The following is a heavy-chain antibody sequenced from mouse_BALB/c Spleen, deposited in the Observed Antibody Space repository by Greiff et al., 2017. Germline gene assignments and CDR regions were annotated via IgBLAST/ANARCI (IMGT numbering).Heavy chain of an antibody. J-gene: IGHJ3*01. CDR2: IDPENGDT. CDR3: NPIIKGFAY. CDR1: GFNIKDYY. Sequence: EVQLQQSGAELVRSGASVKLSCTASGFNIKDYYMHWVKQRPEQGLEWIGWIDPENGDTEYAPKFQGKATMTADTSSNTAYLQLSSLTSEDTAVYYCNPIIKGFAYWGQGTLVTVSA. D-gene: IGHD1-1*01. V-gene: IGHV14-4*02.